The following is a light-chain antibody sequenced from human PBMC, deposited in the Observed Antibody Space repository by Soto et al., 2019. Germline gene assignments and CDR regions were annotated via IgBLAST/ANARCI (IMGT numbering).Light chain of an antibody. Sequence: QSALTQPASVSGSPGQSITISCTGTSSDVGGYNYVSWYQQHPGKAPKLMIYDVSNRPSGVSNRFSGSKSGNTASLTISGLQAEDEADYYGNAYTSSSTLLYVFGTGTKLTVL. CDR1: SSDVGGYNY. CDR3: NAYTSSSTLLYV. CDR2: DVS. V-gene: IGLV2-14*01. J-gene: IGLJ1*01.